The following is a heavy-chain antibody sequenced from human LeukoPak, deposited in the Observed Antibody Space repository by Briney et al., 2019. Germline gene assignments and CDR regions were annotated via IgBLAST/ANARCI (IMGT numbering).Heavy chain of an antibody. Sequence: GGSLRLSCAASGFTFSSYEMNWVRQAPGKGLEWVSVISSSGDRSYYADIVKGRFTISRDNSQNTLYLQMNGLRVEDTATYYCAKARPFDSWFGEFDIDNWGRGTLVTVSS. J-gene: IGHJ4*02. CDR2: ISSSGDRS. CDR1: GFTFSSYE. V-gene: IGHV3-23*01. CDR3: AKARPFDSWFGEFDIDN. D-gene: IGHD3-10*01.